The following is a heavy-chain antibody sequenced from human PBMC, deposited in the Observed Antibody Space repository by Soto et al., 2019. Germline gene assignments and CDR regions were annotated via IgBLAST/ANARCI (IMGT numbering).Heavy chain of an antibody. D-gene: IGHD3-22*01. V-gene: IGHV3-23*01. CDR1: GFTFSSYA. CDR2: ISGSGGST. Sequence: EVQLLESGGGLVQPGGSLRLSCAASGFTFSSYAMSWVRQAPGKGLEWVSAISGSGGSTYYADSVKGRFTISRDNSKNTLYLQMNSLRAEDTAVYYCAKSGITMIVVVITTTLDSWGQGTLVTVSS. J-gene: IGHJ4*02. CDR3: AKSGITMIVVVITTTLDS.